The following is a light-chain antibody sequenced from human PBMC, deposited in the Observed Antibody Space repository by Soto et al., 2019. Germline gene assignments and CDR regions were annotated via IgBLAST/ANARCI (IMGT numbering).Light chain of an antibody. J-gene: IGKJ1*01. CDR3: QQYGSSGT. CDR2: GAS. V-gene: IGKV3-20*01. Sequence: EIVMTQSPATVSVSPGERATLYCRASQSVINSYLAWYQQKPGQAPRLLIYGASSRATGIPARFSGSGSGTDFTLTISRLEPEDFAVYYCQQYGSSGTFGQGTKVDIK. CDR1: QSVINSY.